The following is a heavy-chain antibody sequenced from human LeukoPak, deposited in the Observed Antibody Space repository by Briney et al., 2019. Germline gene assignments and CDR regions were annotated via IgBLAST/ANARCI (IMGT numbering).Heavy chain of an antibody. CDR1: GGTFSSYA. CDR3: ARTSRGLDVAEFDY. D-gene: IGHD2-15*01. Sequence: ASVKVSCKASGGTFSSYAISWVRQAPGQGLEWMGGIIPIFGTANYAQKFQGRVTITADESMSTAYMELSSLRSEDTAVYYCARTSRGLDVAEFDYWGQGTLVTVSS. CDR2: IIPIFGTA. V-gene: IGHV1-69*13. J-gene: IGHJ4*02.